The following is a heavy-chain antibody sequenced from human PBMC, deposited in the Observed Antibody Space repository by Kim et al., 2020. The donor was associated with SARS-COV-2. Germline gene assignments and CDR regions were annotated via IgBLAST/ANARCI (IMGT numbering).Heavy chain of an antibody. J-gene: IGHJ6*02. CDR1: GGSISSYY. CDR2: IYYSGST. CDR3: ARDQVVGLGYDSGMDV. V-gene: IGHV4-59*01. Sequence: SETLSLTCTVSGGSISSYYWSWIRQPPGKGLEWIGYIYYSGSTNYNPSLKSRVTISVDTSKNQFSLKLSSVTAADTAVYYCARDQVVGLGYDSGMDVWGQGTTVTVSS. D-gene: IGHD3-22*01.